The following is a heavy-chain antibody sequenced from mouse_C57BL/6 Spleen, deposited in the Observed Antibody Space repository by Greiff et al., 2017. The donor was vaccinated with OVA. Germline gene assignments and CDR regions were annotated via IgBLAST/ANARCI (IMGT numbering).Heavy chain of an antibody. CDR3: ARDCDWENFDY. D-gene: IGHD4-1*01. CDR1: GYSITSGYY. J-gene: IGHJ2*01. V-gene: IGHV3-6*01. Sequence: EVKLQESGPGLVKPSQSLSLTCSVTGYSITSGYYWNWIRQFPGNKLEWMGYISYDGSNNYNPSLKNRISITRDTSKNQFFLKLNSVTTEDTATYYCARDCDWENFDYWGQGTTLTVSS. CDR2: ISYDGSN.